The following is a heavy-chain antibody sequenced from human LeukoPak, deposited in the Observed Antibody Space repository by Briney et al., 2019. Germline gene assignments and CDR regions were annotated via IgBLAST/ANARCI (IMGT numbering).Heavy chain of an antibody. D-gene: IGHD4-17*01. CDR3: AATTVTGKGY. CDR1: GFTFSSYS. V-gene: IGHV3-21*01. Sequence: GRSLRLSCAASGFTFSSYSINWVRQAPGKGLEWVSSISSSSSYIYYADSVKGRFTISRDNAKNSLYLQMNSLRAEDTAVYYCAATTVTGKGYWGQGTLVTVSS. J-gene: IGHJ4*02. CDR2: ISSSSSYI.